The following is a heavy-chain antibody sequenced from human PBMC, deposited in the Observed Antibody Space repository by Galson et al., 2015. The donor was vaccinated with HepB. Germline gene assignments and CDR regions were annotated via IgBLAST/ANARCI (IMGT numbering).Heavy chain of an antibody. CDR3: AKGRGSLYYFDY. V-gene: IGHV3-23*01. CDR2: ISGSGGGT. Sequence: SLRLSCAASGFTFSSYAMTWVRQAPGKGLEWVSAISGSGGGTYYADSVKGRFTISRDNSKNTLYVQMNSLRAEDTAVYYCAKGRGSLYYFDYWGQGTLVTVSS. D-gene: IGHD1-26*01. CDR1: GFTFSSYA. J-gene: IGHJ4*02.